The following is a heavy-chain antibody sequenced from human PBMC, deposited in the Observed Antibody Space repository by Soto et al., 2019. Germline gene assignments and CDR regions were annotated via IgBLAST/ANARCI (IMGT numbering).Heavy chain of an antibody. Sequence: QVQLVQSGAEVKKPGASVNVSCKASGYTFTSYAVHWGRQAPGQRLEWMGWINAGNGKTKYSQKFQGRVTITRDTSASTAYMELSSLRSEDTAVYYCARALGVVTDDYWGQGTLVTVSS. V-gene: IGHV1-3*01. J-gene: IGHJ4*02. CDR3: ARALGVVTDDY. D-gene: IGHD2-15*01. CDR2: INAGNGKT. CDR1: GYTFTSYA.